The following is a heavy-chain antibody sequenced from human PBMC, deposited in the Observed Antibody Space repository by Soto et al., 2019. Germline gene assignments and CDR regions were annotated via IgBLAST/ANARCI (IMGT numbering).Heavy chain of an antibody. CDR3: ARQRTTVVTQAYFDH. CDR2: IYYSGRT. D-gene: IGHD2-21*02. J-gene: IGHJ4*02. V-gene: IGHV4-39*01. CDR1: GESISSSSYY. Sequence: SETLSLTCIVSGESISSSSYYWGWIRQPPGKGSEWIGSIYYSGRTYYNPSFKSRVTISIDTSKNQFSLKLSSVTATDTAVYYCARQRTTVVTQAYFDHWGQGALVTVSS.